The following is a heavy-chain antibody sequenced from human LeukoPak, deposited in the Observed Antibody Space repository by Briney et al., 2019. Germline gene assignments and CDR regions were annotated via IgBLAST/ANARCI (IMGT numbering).Heavy chain of an antibody. Sequence: GGSLRHSCAASGFTFTTYAMSWVRQAPGKGLEWVSSVSKSDGTTYYADSVKGRLTISRDNSKNTLHLQMNGLRAEDTAVYYCARGSYGMDVWGQGTTVTVSS. CDR3: ARGSYGMDV. CDR2: VSKSDGTT. CDR1: GFTFTTYA. J-gene: IGHJ6*02. V-gene: IGHV3-23*01.